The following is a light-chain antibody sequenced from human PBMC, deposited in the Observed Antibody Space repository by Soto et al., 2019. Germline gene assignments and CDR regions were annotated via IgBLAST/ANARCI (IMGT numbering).Light chain of an antibody. CDR2: GAS. CDR1: QSVSSTY. CDR3: HQYGSSPWT. Sequence: EIVLTQSPGTLSLSPGERATLSCRASQSVSSTYLIWYQQKPGQAPRLLIYGASSRATGVPDRFSGGGSGTDFTLTISRLEPEDFAVYYCHQYGSSPWTFSQGTKVDIK. V-gene: IGKV3-20*01. J-gene: IGKJ1*01.